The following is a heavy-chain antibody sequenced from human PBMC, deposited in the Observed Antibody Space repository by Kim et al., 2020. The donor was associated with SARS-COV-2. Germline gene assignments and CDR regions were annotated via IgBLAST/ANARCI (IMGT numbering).Heavy chain of an antibody. CDR2: T. V-gene: IGHV1-2*02. J-gene: IGHJ5*02. CDR3: ARDTYGSGMLDP. D-gene: IGHD3-10*01. Sequence: TNLEQKFQGRVTLTRDTSISTAYLELSSLRPDDTAVYYCARDTYGSGMLDPWGQGTQVIVSS.